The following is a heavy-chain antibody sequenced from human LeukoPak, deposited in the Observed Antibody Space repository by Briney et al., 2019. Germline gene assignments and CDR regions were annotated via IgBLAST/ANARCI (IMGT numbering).Heavy chain of an antibody. CDR1: GFTFSSYA. V-gene: IGHV3-23*01. J-gene: IGHJ6*03. CDR2: ISESGGST. D-gene: IGHD2-15*01. Sequence: LTGGSLRLSCAVSGFTFSSYAMSWVRQAPGKGLEWVSGISESGGSTYHADSVRGRFTIPRDNSKNTLYLQMNSLRAEDTALYYCATRGYYNYMEVWGKGTTVTVSS. CDR3: ATRGYYNYMEV.